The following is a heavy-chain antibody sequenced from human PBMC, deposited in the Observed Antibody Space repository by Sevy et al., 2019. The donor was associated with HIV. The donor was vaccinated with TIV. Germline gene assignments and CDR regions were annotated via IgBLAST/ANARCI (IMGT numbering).Heavy chain of an antibody. D-gene: IGHD3-9*01. V-gene: IGHV1-3*01. CDR3: AREARDYDILTGYSLDY. J-gene: IGHJ4*02. Sequence: ASVKVSCKASGYTFTSYAMHWVRQAPGQRLEWMGWINAGNGNTKYSQKFQGRVTITRDTSASTAYMELSSLRSEDTAVIYCAREARDYDILTGYSLDYWGQGTLVTVSS. CDR2: INAGNGNT. CDR1: GYTFTSYA.